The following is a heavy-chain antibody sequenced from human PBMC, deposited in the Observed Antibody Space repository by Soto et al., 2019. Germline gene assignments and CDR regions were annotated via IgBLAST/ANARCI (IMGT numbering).Heavy chain of an antibody. V-gene: IGHV3-33*01. J-gene: IGHJ4*02. D-gene: IGHD3-3*01. Sequence: QVQLVESGGGVVQPGRSLRLSCAASGFTFSTYAMHWVRQAPGKGLEWVAVIGYDGSDKYYADSVKGRFTISRDNSKNXLYLQMNSLRAEDTAVYYCARDRFIGVGIGGYFDCWGQGTLVTVSS. CDR2: IGYDGSDK. CDR1: GFTFSTYA. CDR3: ARDRFIGVGIGGYFDC.